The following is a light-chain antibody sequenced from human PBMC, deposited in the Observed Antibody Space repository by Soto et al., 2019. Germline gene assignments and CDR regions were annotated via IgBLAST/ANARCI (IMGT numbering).Light chain of an antibody. CDR1: SSDVGGYDR. CDR3: SSYTTGSNYVV. CDR2: EVT. J-gene: IGLJ2*01. Sequence: QSVLTQPASVSGSPGQSITISCTGTSSDVGGYDRGSWYQQHPGKAPKVILFEVTYRPSGISYRFSGSKSGNTASLTISGLQPDDEADYYCSSYTTGSNYVVFGGGTKLTVL. V-gene: IGLV2-14*01.